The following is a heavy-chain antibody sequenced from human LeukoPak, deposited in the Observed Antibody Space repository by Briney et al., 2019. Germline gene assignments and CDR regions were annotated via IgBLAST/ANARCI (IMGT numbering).Heavy chain of an antibody. J-gene: IGHJ4*02. V-gene: IGHV3-48*03. D-gene: IGHD4-17*01. CDR1: GFTFSSHE. Sequence: GGSLRLSCTASGFTFSSHEMNWVRQAPGKGLEWLSYISNSGGDINYADSVKGRFTISRDNAKNSLYLQMNSQRVEDTAVYYCASTLTTTYSWGQGTLVTVSS. CDR3: ASTLTTTYS. CDR2: ISNSGGDI.